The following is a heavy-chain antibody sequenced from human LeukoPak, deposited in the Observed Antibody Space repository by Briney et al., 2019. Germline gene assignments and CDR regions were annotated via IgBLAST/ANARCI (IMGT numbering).Heavy chain of an antibody. CDR3: ARRDPNFDLAWFDP. D-gene: IGHD3-3*01. CDR2: IYTSGST. J-gene: IGHJ5*02. Sequence: SETLSLTCTVSGGSFSGYYWSWIRQPAGKGLEWIGRIYTSGSTNYNSSLKSRVTMSVDTSKNQFSLKLSSVTAADTAVYYCARRDPNFDLAWFDPWGQGTLVTVSS. V-gene: IGHV4-4*07. CDR1: GGSFSGYY.